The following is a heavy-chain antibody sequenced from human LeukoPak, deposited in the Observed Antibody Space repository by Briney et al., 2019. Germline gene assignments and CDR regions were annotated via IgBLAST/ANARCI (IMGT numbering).Heavy chain of an antibody. D-gene: IGHD5-24*01. V-gene: IGHV4-39*01. CDR1: GGSISSSSYY. CDR3: ARLEAEMATMYYYYYYMDV. J-gene: IGHJ6*03. Sequence: SETLSLTCTVSGGSISSSSYYWGWIRQPPGKGLEWIGSIYYSGSTYYNPSLKSRDTISVDTSKNQFSLKLSSVTAADTAVYYCARLEAEMATMYYYYYYMDVWGKGTTVTVSS. CDR2: IYYSGST.